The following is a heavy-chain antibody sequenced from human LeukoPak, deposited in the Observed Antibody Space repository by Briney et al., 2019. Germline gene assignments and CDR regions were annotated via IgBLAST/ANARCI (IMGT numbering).Heavy chain of an antibody. D-gene: IGHD1-26*01. CDR2: ISGSGGST. J-gene: IGHJ4*02. CDR1: GFTFSSYA. CDR3: AKVPHSGSYFPFEYYFDY. V-gene: IGHV3-23*01. Sequence: GGSLRLSCAASGFTFSSYAMSWVRQAPGKGLEWVSAISGSGGSTYYADSVKGRFTISRDNSKNTLYLQMNSLRAEDTAVYYCAKVPHSGSYFPFEYYFDYWGQGTLVTVSS.